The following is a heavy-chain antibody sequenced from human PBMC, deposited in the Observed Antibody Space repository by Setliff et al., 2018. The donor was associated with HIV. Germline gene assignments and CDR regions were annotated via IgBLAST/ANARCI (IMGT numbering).Heavy chain of an antibody. CDR3: AKDFQWSTVNTPLNYQYGMDV. CDR1: GFNFNNHA. V-gene: IGHV3-30*07. Sequence: SLRLSCAASGFNFNNHAMHWVRQAPGKGLEWVAVISYDGSNKYYADSVKGRFTISRDNSKNTLYLQMNNLRPEDTAVYYCAKDFQWSTVNTPLNYQYGMDVWGQGTTVTVSS. CDR2: ISYDGSNK. D-gene: IGHD4-17*01. J-gene: IGHJ6*02.